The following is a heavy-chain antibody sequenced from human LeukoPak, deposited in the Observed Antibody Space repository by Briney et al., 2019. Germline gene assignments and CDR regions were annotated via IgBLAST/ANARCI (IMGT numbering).Heavy chain of an antibody. CDR1: GFTFSSYG. Sequence: PGRSLRLSCAASGFTFSSYGMHWVRQAPGKGLEWVAVIWYDGSNKYYADSVKGRFTISRDNSKNTLYLQMNSLRAEDTAVYYCAKGGVVGAKRPGWFDPWGQGTLVTVSS. CDR3: AKGGVVGAKRPGWFDP. CDR2: IWYDGSNK. J-gene: IGHJ5*02. D-gene: IGHD1-26*01. V-gene: IGHV3-33*06.